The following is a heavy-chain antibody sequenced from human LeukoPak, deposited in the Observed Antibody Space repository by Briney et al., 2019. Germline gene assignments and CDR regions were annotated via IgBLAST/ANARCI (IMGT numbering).Heavy chain of an antibody. CDR3: ARWAGQSTAWYPALFDY. CDR2: IIPISATT. D-gene: IGHD6-13*01. J-gene: IGHJ4*02. V-gene: IGHV1-69*01. Sequence: SVKVPCKASGGTFSNHAISWVRQAPGQGLEWMGVIIPISATTNYAQKFQGRLTVTADESTSTAYMELSSLTSEDTAVYYCARWAGQSTAWYPALFDYWGQGTLVTVSS. CDR1: GGTFSNHA.